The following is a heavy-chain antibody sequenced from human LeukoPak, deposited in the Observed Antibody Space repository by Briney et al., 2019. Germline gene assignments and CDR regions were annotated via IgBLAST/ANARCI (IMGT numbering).Heavy chain of an antibody. CDR3: AKTRPLDSSSWSHGDY. Sequence: GGSLRLSCAASGFTFSSYAMSWVRQAPGKGLEWVSAISGSGDSTYYGDSVKGRFTISRDNSKNTLYLQTNSLRAEDTAVYYCAKTRPLDSSSWSHGDYWGQGTLVTVSS. D-gene: IGHD6-13*01. V-gene: IGHV3-23*01. CDR1: GFTFSSYA. CDR2: ISGSGDST. J-gene: IGHJ4*02.